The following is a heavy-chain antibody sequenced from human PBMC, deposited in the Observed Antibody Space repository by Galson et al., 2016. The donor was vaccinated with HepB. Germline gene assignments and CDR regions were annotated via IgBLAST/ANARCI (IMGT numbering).Heavy chain of an antibody. D-gene: IGHD2-15*01. V-gene: IGHV4-4*02. CDR1: GGSMSSRNW. CDR3: APLGYCSGDDCYSADH. J-gene: IGHJ4*02. Sequence: ETLSLTCVVSGGSMSSRNWWSWLRQSPGKGLEWIGEIYKSGTTNYNPSLRDRVSISIDMSKNLSSLTLLSVTAADTAVYYCAPLGYCSGDDCYSADHWSQGTLVTVSS. CDR2: IYKSGTT.